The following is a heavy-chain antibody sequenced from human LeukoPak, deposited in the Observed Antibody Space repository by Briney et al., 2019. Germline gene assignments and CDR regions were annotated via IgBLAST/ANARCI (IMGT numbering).Heavy chain of an antibody. CDR2: IIPIFGTA. J-gene: IGHJ3*02. V-gene: IGHV1-69*06. CDR3: ARYGGSYAAAFDI. D-gene: IGHD1-26*01. Sequence: SVNVSCKASGGTFSSYAISWVRQAPGQGLEWMGGIIPIFGTANYAQKFQGRVTITADKSTSTAYMELSSLRSEDTAVYYCARYGGSYAAAFDIWGQGTMVTVSS. CDR1: GGTFSSYA.